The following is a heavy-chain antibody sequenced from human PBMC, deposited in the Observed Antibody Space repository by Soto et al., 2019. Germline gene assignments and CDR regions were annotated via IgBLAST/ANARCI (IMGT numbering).Heavy chain of an antibody. D-gene: IGHD2-15*01. Sequence: ASVKVSCKAAGYTFTGYYMHWVRQAPGQGLEWMGWINPKSGGTNYAQKFQGRVTMTRDTSISTAYMELSRLRSDDTAVYYCARDRGYCARMESFGSLNWFDPWGQGTLVTVSS. CDR3: ARDRGYCARMESFGSLNWFDP. CDR1: GYTFTGYY. J-gene: IGHJ5*02. CDR2: INPKSGGT. V-gene: IGHV1-2*02.